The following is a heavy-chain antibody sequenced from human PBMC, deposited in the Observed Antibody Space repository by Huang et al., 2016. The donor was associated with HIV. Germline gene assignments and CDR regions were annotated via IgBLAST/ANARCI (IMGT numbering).Heavy chain of an antibody. J-gene: IGHJ4*02. CDR3: TRLTMIGDGDY. D-gene: IGHD3-22*01. CDR2: IRSKANSYAT. Sequence: EVQLVESGGGLVQPGGSLKLSCAASGFTFSGSAMHWVRQGSVKGLGWVGRIRSKANSYATAYAASVKGRFTISRDDSKNTAYLQMNSLKTEDTAVYYCTRLTMIGDGDYWGQGTLVTVSS. V-gene: IGHV3-73*01. CDR1: GFTFSGSA.